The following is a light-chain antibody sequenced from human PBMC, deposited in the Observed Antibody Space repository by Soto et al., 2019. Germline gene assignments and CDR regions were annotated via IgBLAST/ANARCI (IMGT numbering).Light chain of an antibody. J-gene: IGKJ2*01. CDR2: DAS. CDR1: QDISNN. CDR3: QQYDNLPGYT. Sequence: DIQMTQSPSSLSASVGDRVTITCQASQDISNNLNWYQQKPGKAPKLLIYDASNLETGVPSRFSGGGSVTDFTFTISSLQPEDIATYYCQQYDNLPGYTFGQGTKLEIK. V-gene: IGKV1-33*01.